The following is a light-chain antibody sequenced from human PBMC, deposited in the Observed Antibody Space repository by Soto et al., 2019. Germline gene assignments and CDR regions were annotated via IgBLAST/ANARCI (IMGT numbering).Light chain of an antibody. Sequence: EIVMTQSPATLSVSPGERATLSCRASQSVSSNLAWYQQKPGQAPRLLIYGASTRATGITARFSGSGWRTQFILTIISLQSDDVSGYYRYEYHNSPPWTCGQGTKVEIK. CDR1: QSVSSN. V-gene: IGKV3D-15*01. CDR3: YEYHNSPPWT. J-gene: IGKJ1*01. CDR2: GAS.